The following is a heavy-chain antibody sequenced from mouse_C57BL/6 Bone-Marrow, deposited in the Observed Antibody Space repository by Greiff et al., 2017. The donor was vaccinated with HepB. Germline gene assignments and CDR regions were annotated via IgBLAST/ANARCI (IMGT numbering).Heavy chain of an antibody. D-gene: IGHD1-1*01. CDR2: ISSGGDYI. Sequence: EVKLMESGEGLVKPGGSLKLSCAASGFTFSSYAMSWVRQTPEKRLEWVAYISSGGDYIYYADTVKGRFTISRDNARNTLYLQMSSLKSEDTAMYYCTRDGGSNFDYWGQGTTLTVSS. CDR1: GFTFSSYA. V-gene: IGHV5-9-1*02. J-gene: IGHJ2*01. CDR3: TRDGGSNFDY.